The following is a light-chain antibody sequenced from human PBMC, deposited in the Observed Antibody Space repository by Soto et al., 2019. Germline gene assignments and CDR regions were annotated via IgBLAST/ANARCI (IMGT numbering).Light chain of an antibody. Sequence: QAVVTQPPSLSGAPGQRVTISCTGSSSDIGAGSEVHWYQQLPGTAPKLLIFGSTNRPSGVPDRFSGSKSATSASLAITGLQAEDEADYYCQSYYNSLSAYVFGTGTKLTVL. CDR2: GST. J-gene: IGLJ1*01. V-gene: IGLV1-40*01. CDR3: QSYYNSLSAYV. CDR1: SSDIGAGSE.